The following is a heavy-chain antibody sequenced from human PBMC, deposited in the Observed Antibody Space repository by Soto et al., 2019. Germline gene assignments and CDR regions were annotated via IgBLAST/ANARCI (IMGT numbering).Heavy chain of an antibody. CDR3: ARESYEGYYYGLDV. CDR2: INAGNGNT. J-gene: IGHJ6*02. V-gene: IGHV1-3*01. D-gene: IGHD5-18*01. CDR1: GYTFTSYA. Sequence: VASVKVSCKASGYTFTSYAMHWVRQAPGQRLEWMGWINAGNGNTKYSQKFQGRVTITRNTSASTAYMELSSLRSEDTAVYYCARESYEGYYYGLDVWGQGTPVTVSS.